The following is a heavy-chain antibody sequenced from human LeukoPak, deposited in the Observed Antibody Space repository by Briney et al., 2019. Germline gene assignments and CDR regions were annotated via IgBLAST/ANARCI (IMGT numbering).Heavy chain of an antibody. CDR2: IDSDGSST. J-gene: IGHJ3*02. Sequence: PGGSRRLSCAASGFTFSDYWMHWVRQAPGKGLVWVSRIDSDGSSTSNADSVKGRFTISRDNAKNTAYLQMNSLRAEDTAVYYCARGFTIFGVVNDAFDIWGQGTMVTVSS. CDR3: ARGFTIFGVVNDAFDI. V-gene: IGHV3-74*01. D-gene: IGHD3-3*01. CDR1: GFTFSDYW.